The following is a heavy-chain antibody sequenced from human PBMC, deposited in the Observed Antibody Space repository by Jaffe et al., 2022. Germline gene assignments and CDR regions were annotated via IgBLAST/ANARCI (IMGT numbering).Heavy chain of an antibody. CDR2: IYHSGST. D-gene: IGHD2-15*01. CDR1: GGSISSGGYS. Sequence: QLQLQESGSGLVKPSQTLSLTCAVSGGSISSGGYSWSWIRQPPGKGLEWIGYIYHSGSTYYNPSLKSRVTISVDRSKNQFSLKLSSVTAADTAVYYCARGTAGYCSGGSCYRYFDYWGQGTLVTVSS. V-gene: IGHV4-30-2*01. J-gene: IGHJ4*02. CDR3: ARGTAGYCSGGSCYRYFDY.